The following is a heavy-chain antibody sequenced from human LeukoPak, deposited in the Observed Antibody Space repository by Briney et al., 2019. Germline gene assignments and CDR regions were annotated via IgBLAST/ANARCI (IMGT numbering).Heavy chain of an antibody. J-gene: IGHJ4*02. D-gene: IGHD3-10*01. Sequence: GGSLRLSCAASGFTFSSYAMSWVRQAPGKGLEWVSAISGSGITTYCADSVKGRFTISRDSSKNTLYLQMNSLRPEDTAVYYCTKWSGFGDDWGQGTLVTVSS. CDR3: TKWSGFGDD. V-gene: IGHV3-23*01. CDR1: GFTFSSYA. CDR2: ISGSGITT.